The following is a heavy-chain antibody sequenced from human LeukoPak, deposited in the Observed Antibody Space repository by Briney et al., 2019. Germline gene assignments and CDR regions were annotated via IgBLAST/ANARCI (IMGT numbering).Heavy chain of an antibody. V-gene: IGHV4-59*12. D-gene: IGHD6-19*01. CDR2: IYYSGST. CDR3: ASPKAGDDAFDI. CDR1: GGSINSYY. J-gene: IGHJ3*02. Sequence: SETLSLTCTVSGGSINSYYWSWIRQPPGKGLEWIGYIYYSGSTNYNPSLKSRVTISVDKSKNQFSLKLSSVTAADTAVYYCASPKAGDDAFDIWGQGTMVTVSS.